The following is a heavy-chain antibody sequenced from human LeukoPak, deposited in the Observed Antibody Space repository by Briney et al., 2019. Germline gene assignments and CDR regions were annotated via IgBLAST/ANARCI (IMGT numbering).Heavy chain of an antibody. CDR1: GGTISSYA. Sequence: SVKVSYKASGGTISSYAISWVRQAPGQGLEWMGGIIPIFGTANYAQKFQGRVTITADESTSTVYMELSSLRSEDTAVYYCAREGVVDKGFDYWGQGTLVTVSS. CDR3: AREGVVDKGFDY. D-gene: IGHD3-22*01. CDR2: IIPIFGTA. J-gene: IGHJ4*02. V-gene: IGHV1-69*13.